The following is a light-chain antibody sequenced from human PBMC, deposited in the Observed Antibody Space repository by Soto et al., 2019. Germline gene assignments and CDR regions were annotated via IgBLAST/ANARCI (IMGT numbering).Light chain of an antibody. V-gene: IGKV1-27*01. CDR3: QKYNSAPRT. Sequence: DIQMTQYPSSLSASVGDRVTITCRASQDISNYLAWYQQKPGKVPKLLIYAASTLQSGVPSRFSGSGSGTDFTLTISSLQPEDVATYYCQKYNSAPRTFGQGTKVEI. CDR2: AAS. CDR1: QDISNY. J-gene: IGKJ1*01.